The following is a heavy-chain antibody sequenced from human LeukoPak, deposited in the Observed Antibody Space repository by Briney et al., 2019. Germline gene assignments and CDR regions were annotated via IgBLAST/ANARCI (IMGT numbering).Heavy chain of an antibody. CDR2: ITWDGGST. D-gene: IGHD5-18*01. CDR1: GFTFDANT. Sequence: PGGSLRLSCAASGFTFDANTMHWVRQAPGKGLEWVSLITWDGGSTFYADSVKGRFTISRDNSKNSLYLQMNSLRAEDTAVYYCARALSAMVPDYWGEGTLLTVSS. CDR3: ARALSAMVPDY. V-gene: IGHV3-43*01. J-gene: IGHJ4*02.